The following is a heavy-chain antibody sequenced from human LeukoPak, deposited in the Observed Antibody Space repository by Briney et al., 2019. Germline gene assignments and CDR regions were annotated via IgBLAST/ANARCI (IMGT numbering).Heavy chain of an antibody. D-gene: IGHD2-2*01. CDR1: GFTFSSYG. CDR3: AKTEYCSSTSCYHVTLTGGYMDV. Sequence: PGGSLRLSCAASGFTFSSYGMHWVRQAPGKGLEWVAVIWYDGSNKYYADSVKGRFTISRDNSKNTLYLQMNSLRAEDTAVYYCAKTEYCSSTSCYHVTLTGGYMDVWGKGTTVTVSS. CDR2: IWYDGSNK. J-gene: IGHJ6*03. V-gene: IGHV3-30*02.